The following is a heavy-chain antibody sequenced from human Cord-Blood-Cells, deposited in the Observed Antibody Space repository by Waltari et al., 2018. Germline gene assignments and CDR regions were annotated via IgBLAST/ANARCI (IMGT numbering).Heavy chain of an antibody. D-gene: IGHD3-16*01. V-gene: IGHV4-34*01. CDR2: INHSGST. CDR1: GGSSSGYS. CDR3: ARRGEWFDP. Sequence: QVQLQQWGAGRLKPSETLSPTCAVYGGSSSGYSWSWIRQPPGKGLEWIGEINHSGSTNYNPSLKSRVTISVDTSKNQFSLKLSSVTAADTAVYYCARRGEWFDPWGQGTLVTVSS. J-gene: IGHJ5*02.